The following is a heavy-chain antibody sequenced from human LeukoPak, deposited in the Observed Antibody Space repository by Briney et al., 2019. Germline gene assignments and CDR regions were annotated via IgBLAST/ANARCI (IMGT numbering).Heavy chain of an antibody. CDR3: ARSNNDGDYLGVGFDY. V-gene: IGHV7-4-1*02. D-gene: IGHD4-17*01. Sequence: ASVKVSCKASGYTFTGYYMHWVRQARGEGLERMGWINTNTGNPTYAQGFTGRFVFSLDTSVSTAYLQISSLQAEDTAVYYCARSNNDGDYLGVGFDYWGQGTLVTVSS. J-gene: IGHJ4*02. CDR2: INTNTGNP. CDR1: GYTFTGYY.